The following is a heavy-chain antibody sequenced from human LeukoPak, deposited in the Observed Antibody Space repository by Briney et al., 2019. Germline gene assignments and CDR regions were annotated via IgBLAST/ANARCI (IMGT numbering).Heavy chain of an antibody. J-gene: IGHJ4*02. D-gene: IGHD3-3*01. CDR2: IYSDSST. V-gene: IGHV3-66*02. CDR1: GFTVSGNY. Sequence: GGSLRLSCAASGFTVSGNYMSWVRQAPGKGLEWVSVIYSDSSTYYADSVKGRFTISRDNSKNTVYLQMNSLRAEDTAVYYCARAHLENTLPFAYWGQGTLVTVSS. CDR3: ARAHLENTLPFAY.